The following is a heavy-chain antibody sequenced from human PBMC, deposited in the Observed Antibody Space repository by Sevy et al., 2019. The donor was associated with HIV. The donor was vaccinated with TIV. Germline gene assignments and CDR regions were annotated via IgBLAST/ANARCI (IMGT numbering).Heavy chain of an antibody. J-gene: IGHJ3*02. CDR3: ATCTDYYDSSGYYDDAFDI. V-gene: IGHV3-23*01. Sequence: GGSLRLSCAASGFTFSSYAMSWVRQAPGKGLEWVSAISGSGGSTYYADSVKGRFTISRDNSKNTLYQQMNSLRAEDTAVYYCATCTDYYDSSGYYDDAFDIWGQGTMVTVSS. CDR2: ISGSGGST. D-gene: IGHD3-22*01. CDR1: GFTFSSYA.